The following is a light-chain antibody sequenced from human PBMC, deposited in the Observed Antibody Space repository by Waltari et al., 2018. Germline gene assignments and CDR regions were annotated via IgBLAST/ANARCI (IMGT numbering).Light chain of an antibody. CDR3: CSYAYSSTLV. CDR2: EVT. V-gene: IGLV2-23*02. Sequence: QSALTQPASVSGSPGQSITISCTGTSSDVGRYNLVSWYQQHPGKAPKLMIYEVTKRPSGVSNRFSGSESGNTASLTISGLQAEDEADYYCCSYAYSSTLVFGGGTKLTVL. CDR1: SSDVGRYNL. J-gene: IGLJ3*02.